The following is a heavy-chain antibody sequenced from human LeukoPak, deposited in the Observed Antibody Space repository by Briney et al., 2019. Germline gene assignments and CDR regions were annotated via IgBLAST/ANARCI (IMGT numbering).Heavy chain of an antibody. J-gene: IGHJ5*02. Sequence: SETLSLTCTVSGGSISSSSYYWSWIRQPPGKGLEWIGYIYYSGSTNYNPSLKSRVTISVDTSKNQFSLKLSSVTAADTAVYYCARERLSSGRGWFDPWGQGTLVTVSS. D-gene: IGHD1-26*01. CDR1: GGSISSSSYY. V-gene: IGHV4-61*01. CDR2: IYYSGST. CDR3: ARERLSSGRGWFDP.